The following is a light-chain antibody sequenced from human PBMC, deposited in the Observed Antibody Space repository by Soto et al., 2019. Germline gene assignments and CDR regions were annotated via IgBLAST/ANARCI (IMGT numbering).Light chain of an antibody. Sequence: DIQMTQSPSTLSASVGDGVTITCRASQSINNWLAWYQQKPGKAPKRLIYKASTLESGVPSKFSGSGSGTEFTLSISSPQPDDLAIYYCQQYNNYPFTFGQGTKLEIK. CDR3: QQYNNYPFT. CDR2: KAS. V-gene: IGKV1-5*03. J-gene: IGKJ2*01. CDR1: QSINNW.